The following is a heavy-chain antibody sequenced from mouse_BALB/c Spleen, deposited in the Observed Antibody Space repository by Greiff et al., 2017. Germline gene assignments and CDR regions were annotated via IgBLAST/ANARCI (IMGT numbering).Heavy chain of an antibody. CDR3: ARGDYDFDY. V-gene: IGHV5-6-5*01. CDR1: GFTFSSYA. J-gene: IGHJ2*01. Sequence: EVNVVESGGGLVKPGGSLKLSCAASGFTFSSYAMSWVRQTPEKRLEWVASISSGGSTYYPDSVKGRFTISRDNARNILYLQMSSLRSEDTAMYYCARGDYDFDYGGQGTTLTVSS. CDR2: ISSGGST. D-gene: IGHD2-4*01.